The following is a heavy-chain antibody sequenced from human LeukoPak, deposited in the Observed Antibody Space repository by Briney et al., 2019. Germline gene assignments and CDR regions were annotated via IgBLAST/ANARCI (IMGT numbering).Heavy chain of an antibody. CDR2: ISLYGTT. J-gene: IGHJ4*02. Sequence: LRLSCAASGFTFSSYAMSWVRQAPGKGLEYLGYISLYGTTNYNPSLKSRLTISIHTSKNQFSLHLTSVTAADTAVYHCVRSVGYDYGDYRDWGQGTLVTVSS. CDR3: VRSVGYDYGDYRD. CDR1: GFTFSSYA. D-gene: IGHD4-17*01. V-gene: IGHV4-59*01.